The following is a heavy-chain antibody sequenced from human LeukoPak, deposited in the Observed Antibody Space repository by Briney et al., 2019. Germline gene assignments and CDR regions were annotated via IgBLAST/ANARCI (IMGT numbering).Heavy chain of an antibody. CDR3: ARVFRDDILTGYYLCYFDF. D-gene: IGHD3-9*01. CDR2: ISSSSSYI. CDR1: GFTFSSYS. Sequence: GGSLRLSCAVSGFTFSSYSMNWGPQAPGKGLGWVSSISSSSSYIYYADSLKGRFTISRENAKNSLYLQMNSLRAEDTAVYYCARVFRDDILTGYYLCYFDFWGQGTMVTVSS. J-gene: IGHJ4*02. V-gene: IGHV3-21*01.